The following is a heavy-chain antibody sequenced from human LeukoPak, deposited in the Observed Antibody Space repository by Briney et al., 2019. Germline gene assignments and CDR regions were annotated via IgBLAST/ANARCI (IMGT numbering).Heavy chain of an antibody. D-gene: IGHD6-19*01. J-gene: IGHJ4*02. CDR3: AKPEWAGTPINYYFDF. CDR2: VRGNGGAT. CDR1: GFTSSSYE. V-gene: IGHV3-23*01. Sequence: AGGSLRLSCAASGFTSSSYEMNWVRQAPGKGLEWVSSVRGNGGATYYADSVKGRFTISRDNSKNTLCLQMDSLRVEDTGVYYCAKPEWAGTPINYYFDFWGQGTLIPVSS.